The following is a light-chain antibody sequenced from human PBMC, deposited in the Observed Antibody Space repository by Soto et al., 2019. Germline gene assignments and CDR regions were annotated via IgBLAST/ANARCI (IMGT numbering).Light chain of an antibody. V-gene: IGKV3-11*01. CDR1: QSVSSY. Sequence: EIVLTQSPATLSLSPGERATLSCRASQSVSSYLAWYQQKPGQAPRLLIHDASNRATGIPARFSGSESGTDSTLPISSREHEDFAVYYCRQRSNWPALTFGGGTKVEIK. J-gene: IGKJ4*01. CDR3: RQRSNWPALT. CDR2: DAS.